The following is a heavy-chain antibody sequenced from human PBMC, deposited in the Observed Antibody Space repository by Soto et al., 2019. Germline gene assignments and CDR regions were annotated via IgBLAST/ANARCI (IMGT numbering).Heavy chain of an antibody. Sequence: QVQLVESGGGVVQPGRSLRLSCAASGFTFSSYGMHWVRQAPGKGLEWVAVISYDGSNKYYADSVKGRFTISRDNSKNTLYLQMNSLRAEDTAVYYCAKDFGYSSSPVVGGSYHQGDLSPGFDYWGQGTLVTVSS. CDR1: GFTFSSYG. CDR3: AKDFGYSSSPVVGGSYHQGDLSPGFDY. CDR2: ISYDGSNK. V-gene: IGHV3-30*18. J-gene: IGHJ4*02. D-gene: IGHD6-13*01.